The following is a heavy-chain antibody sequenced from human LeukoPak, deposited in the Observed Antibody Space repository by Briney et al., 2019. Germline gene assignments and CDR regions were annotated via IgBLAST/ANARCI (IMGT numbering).Heavy chain of an antibody. J-gene: IGHJ3*02. CDR1: GYTFTSYG. D-gene: IGHD2-15*01. CDR3: ARDRDIPGYGDAFDI. Sequence: ASVKVSCKASGYTFTSYGITWVRQAPGQGLEWMGWISAYNGNTNYAQKLQGRVTMTTDTSTSTAYMELRSLRSDDTAVYYCARDRDIPGYGDAFDIWGQGTMVTVSS. V-gene: IGHV1-18*01. CDR2: ISAYNGNT.